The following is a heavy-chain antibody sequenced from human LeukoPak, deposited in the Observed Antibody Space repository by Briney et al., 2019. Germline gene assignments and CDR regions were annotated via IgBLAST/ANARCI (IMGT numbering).Heavy chain of an antibody. D-gene: IGHD3-22*01. CDR3: ARDPDYYDTSGYYYHDAFDI. J-gene: IGHJ3*02. CDR1: GSTFTSYD. Sequence: ASVKVSCKSSGSTFTSYDINWVRQATGQRLEWMGWMNPISGNTGYAQKFQGTVTITRNTSISTAYMELSSLRSEDTAVFYCARDPDYYDTSGYYYHDAFDIWGQGTMVTVSS. V-gene: IGHV1-8*03. CDR2: MNPISGNT.